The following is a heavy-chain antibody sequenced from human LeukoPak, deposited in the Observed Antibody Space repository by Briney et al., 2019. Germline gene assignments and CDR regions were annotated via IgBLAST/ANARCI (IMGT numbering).Heavy chain of an antibody. CDR2: MSPNSGNT. J-gene: IGHJ4*02. CDR3: ARGGIMITFGGVIANDW. V-gene: IGHV1-8*01. D-gene: IGHD3-16*02. CDR1: GYTFTSYD. Sequence: ASVKVSCKASGYTFTSYDINWVRQATGQGLERMGWMSPNSGNTGYAQKFQGRVTMTRNTSISTAYMELSSLRSEETAVYDCARGGIMITFGGVIANDWWGQGTLVTVSS.